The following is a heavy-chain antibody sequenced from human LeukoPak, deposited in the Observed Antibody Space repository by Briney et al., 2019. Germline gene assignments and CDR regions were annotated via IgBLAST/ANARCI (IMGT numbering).Heavy chain of an antibody. J-gene: IGHJ4*02. CDR3: AKDGSLSCTD. D-gene: IGHD3-10*01. Sequence: PGGSLRLSCGASGFTFSSSAMHWVRQGPGKGLEWVAYIAHHGNNKYYADSVKGRFTISRDNSKGSLYLQMNSLRADDTAVYYCAKDGSLSCTDWVQGTLVRVSS. CDR1: GFTFSSSA. V-gene: IGHV3-30*02. CDR2: IAHHGNNK.